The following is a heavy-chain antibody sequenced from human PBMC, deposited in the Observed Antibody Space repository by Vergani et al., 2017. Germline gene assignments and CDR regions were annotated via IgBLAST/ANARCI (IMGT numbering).Heavy chain of an antibody. CDR2: IIPILGIA. CDR1: GGTFSSYT. Sequence: QVQLVQSGAEVKKPGSSVKVSCKASGGTFSSYTISWVRQAPGQGLEWMGRIIPILGIANYAQKFQGRVTLTADKSTSTAYMELSSLRSEDTAVYYCASPPDYGDYNYFDYWGQGTLVTVSS. D-gene: IGHD4-17*01. CDR3: ASPPDYGDYNYFDY. J-gene: IGHJ4*02. V-gene: IGHV1-69*02.